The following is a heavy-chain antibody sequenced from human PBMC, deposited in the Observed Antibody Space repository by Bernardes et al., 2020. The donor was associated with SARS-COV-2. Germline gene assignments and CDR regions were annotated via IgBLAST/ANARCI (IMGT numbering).Heavy chain of an antibody. J-gene: IGHJ6*02. CDR1: GFSFNTYA. V-gene: IGHV3-30-3*01. CDR3: SRDWDYGESGYYYGVDV. D-gene: IGHD4-17*01. CDR2: ISFDGSNQ. Sequence: GGSLRLSCAASGFSFNTYAMRWVRQTPGKGLDWVALISFDGSNQYYADSIKGRFTISRDNSKNTLYLQMNSLRPEDTAVYYCSRDWDYGESGYYYGVDVWGQGTKGTVSS.